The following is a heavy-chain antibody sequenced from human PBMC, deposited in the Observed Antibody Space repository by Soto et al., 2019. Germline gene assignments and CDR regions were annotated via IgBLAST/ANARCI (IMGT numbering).Heavy chain of an antibody. J-gene: IGHJ5*02. Sequence: SRRLCRAASGFIFDDYAMHWVRHAPGKGLEWVSGISWNSVSVDYVDSVKDRFNNSRDNAKNSLYLQMNSLRPEDTDLYYWVKDRGNWADPWGQGTLGTGSS. V-gene: IGHV3-9*01. CDR1: GFIFDDYA. D-gene: IGHD3-16*01. CDR2: ISWNSVSV. CDR3: VKDRGNWADP.